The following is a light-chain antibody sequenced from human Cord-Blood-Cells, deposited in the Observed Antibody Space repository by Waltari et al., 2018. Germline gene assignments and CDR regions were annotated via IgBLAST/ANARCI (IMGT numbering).Light chain of an antibody. J-gene: IGKJ1*01. CDR3: QQYNNWPPTWT. CDR1: QSVSSN. V-gene: IGKV3-15*01. CDR2: GAS. Sequence: EIVMTQSPATLSVSPGERATLSCRASQSVSSNLAWYQQKPGQAPRLLIYGASTRATGIPARFSGSGSGTEFTLTISSLQSEDFAVYYCQQYNNWPPTWTFGQGTKMAIK.